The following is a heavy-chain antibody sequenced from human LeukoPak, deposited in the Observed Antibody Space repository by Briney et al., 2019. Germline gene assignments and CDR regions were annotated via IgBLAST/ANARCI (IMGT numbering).Heavy chain of an antibody. J-gene: IGHJ5*02. V-gene: IGHV4-39*07. Sequence: SETLSLTCTVSGGSISSSSYYWGWIRQPPGKGLEWIGSIYYSGSAYYNPSLKSRVTISVDTSKNQFSLKLSSVTAADTAVYYCARATLEGGHWFDPWGQGTLVTVSS. CDR1: GGSISSSSYY. D-gene: IGHD3-16*01. CDR2: IYYSGSA. CDR3: ARATLEGGHWFDP.